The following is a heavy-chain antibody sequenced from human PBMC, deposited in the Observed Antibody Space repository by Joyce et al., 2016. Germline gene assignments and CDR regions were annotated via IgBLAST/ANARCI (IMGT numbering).Heavy chain of an antibody. D-gene: IGHD3-16*01. CDR2: ISATSYYI. V-gene: IGHV3-21*01. J-gene: IGHJ6*02. CDR1: GSTFSSSS. CDR3: ARGGISYYYVMDV. Sequence: QLVESGGGVVKAGGSLRLSCEASGSTFSSSSMSWFRQAPGKGREWVAAISATSYYIFHAETVRGRFTVSRDNAKKTLYLQMNSLRAEDSAVFYCARGGISYYYVMDVWGQGTTVTVSS.